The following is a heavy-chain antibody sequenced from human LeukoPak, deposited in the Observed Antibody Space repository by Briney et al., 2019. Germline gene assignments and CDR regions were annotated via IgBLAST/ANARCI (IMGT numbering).Heavy chain of an antibody. V-gene: IGHV7-4-1*02. J-gene: IGHJ5*02. CDR3: ASVAARRVNWFDP. D-gene: IGHD6-13*01. Sequence: VASVKVSCKASGYTITSYAMNWVRQAPGQGLEWMGWINTNTGNPTYAQGFTGRFVFSLDTSVSTAYLQISSLKAEDTAVYYCASVAARRVNWFDPWGQGTLVTVSS. CDR1: GYTITSYA. CDR2: INTNTGNP.